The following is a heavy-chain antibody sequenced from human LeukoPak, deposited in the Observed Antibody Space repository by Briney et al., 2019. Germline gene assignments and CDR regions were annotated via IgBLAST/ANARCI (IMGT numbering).Heavy chain of an antibody. V-gene: IGHV1-2*02. CDR1: GYTFTGYY. CDR2: INPNSGGT. Sequence: VASVKVSCKASGYTFTGYYMHWVRQAPGQGLEWMGWINPNSGGTNYAQKFQGRVTMTRDTSISTAYMELSRLRSDDTAVYYCASPGRRGSYLSGFDYWGQGTLVTVSS. J-gene: IGHJ4*02. D-gene: IGHD1-26*01. CDR3: ASPGRRGSYLSGFDY.